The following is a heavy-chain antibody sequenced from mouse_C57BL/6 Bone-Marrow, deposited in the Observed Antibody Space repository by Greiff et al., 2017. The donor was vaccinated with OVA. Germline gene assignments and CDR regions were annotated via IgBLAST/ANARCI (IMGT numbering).Heavy chain of an antibody. J-gene: IGHJ4*01. CDR3: TRRDYDYLYYYAMDY. V-gene: IGHV1-15*01. CDR1: GYTFTDYE. Sequence: QVQLQQSGAELVRPGASVTLSCKASGYTFTDYEMHWVKQTPVHGLEWIGAIDPETGGTAYNQKFKGKAILTADKSSSTAYMELRSLTSEDSAVYYCTRRDYDYLYYYAMDYWGQGTSVTVSS. D-gene: IGHD2-4*01. CDR2: IDPETGGT.